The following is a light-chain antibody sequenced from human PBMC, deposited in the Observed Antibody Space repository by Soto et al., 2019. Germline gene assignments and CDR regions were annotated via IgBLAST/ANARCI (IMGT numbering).Light chain of an antibody. Sequence: QSALTQPPSVSGSPGQSVAISCTGTSSDVGSYNRVSWYQQPPGAAPKLMIYEVSNRPSGVPDRFSGSKSGNTASLTISGLHADGEAAYYCNSYTGSSTYVFGTGTKLTVL. CDR1: SSDVGSYNR. CDR2: EVS. V-gene: IGLV2-18*02. J-gene: IGLJ1*01. CDR3: NSYTGSSTYV.